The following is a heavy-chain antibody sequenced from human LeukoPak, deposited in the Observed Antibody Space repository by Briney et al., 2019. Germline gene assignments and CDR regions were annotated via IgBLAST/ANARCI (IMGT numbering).Heavy chain of an antibody. CDR3: ARDPTGQSGVDYYMDV. D-gene: IGHD2-15*01. Sequence: ASVKVSCKASGYTFSSYGISWVRQAPGQGLEWMGWISVYNGNTKYAQKLQGRVTMTTDTSTSTAYMELRSLRSDDAAVYYCARDPTGQSGVDYYMDVWGKGTTVTVSS. J-gene: IGHJ6*03. CDR1: GYTFSSYG. CDR2: ISVYNGNT. V-gene: IGHV1-18*01.